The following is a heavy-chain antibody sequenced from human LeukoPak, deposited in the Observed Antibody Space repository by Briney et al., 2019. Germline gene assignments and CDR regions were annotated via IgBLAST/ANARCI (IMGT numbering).Heavy chain of an antibody. V-gene: IGHV3-23*01. CDR1: GFTVSSYG. Sequence: PGGSLRLSCAASGFTVSSYGMSWVRQAPGKGLEWVSAISGSGGSTDYVDSVKGRFTISRDNSKNTLYLQMNSLRAEDTAVYYCAKGNYGDYEYYYYYMDVWGKGTTVTVSS. CDR3: AKGNYGDYEYYYYYMDV. J-gene: IGHJ6*03. D-gene: IGHD4-17*01. CDR2: ISGSGGST.